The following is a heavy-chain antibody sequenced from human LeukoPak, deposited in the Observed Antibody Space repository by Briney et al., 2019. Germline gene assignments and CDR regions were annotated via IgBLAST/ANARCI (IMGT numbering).Heavy chain of an antibody. J-gene: IGHJ4*02. CDR1: GFTFSNAW. Sequence: GESLRLSCAASGFTFSNAWMSWVRQAPGRGLEWVGRIKSKTDGGTTDYAAPVKGRFTISRDDSKNTLYLQMNSLKTEDTAVYYCTTGSGYSYGPPGYWGQGTLVTVSS. CDR2: IKSKTDGGTT. CDR3: TTGSGYSYGPPGY. V-gene: IGHV3-15*01. D-gene: IGHD5-18*01.